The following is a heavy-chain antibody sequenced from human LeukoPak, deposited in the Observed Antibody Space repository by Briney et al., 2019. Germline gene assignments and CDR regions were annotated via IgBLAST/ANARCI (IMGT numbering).Heavy chain of an antibody. CDR3: ARVAYCSSSSCYRALDS. Sequence: SETLSLTCTVSGGSISSYSWSWIRQPPGKGLEWIGYIYYSGSTNYNPSLKSRVTISVDPSKNQFSLKLSSVTAADTAVYYCARVAYCSSSSCYRALDSWGQGTLVTVSS. CDR2: IYYSGST. V-gene: IGHV4-59*01. D-gene: IGHD2-2*02. CDR1: GGSISSYS. J-gene: IGHJ4*02.